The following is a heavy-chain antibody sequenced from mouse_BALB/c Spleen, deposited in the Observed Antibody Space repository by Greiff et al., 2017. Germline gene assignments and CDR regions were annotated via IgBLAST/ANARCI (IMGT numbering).Heavy chain of an antibody. V-gene: IGHV5-17*02. D-gene: IGHD2-14*01. J-gene: IGHJ3*01. CDR2: ISSGSSTI. Sequence: EVNVVESGGGLVQPGGSRKLSCAASGFTFSSFGMHWVRQAPEKGLEWVAYISSGSSTIYYADTVKGRFTISRDNPKNTLFLQMTSLRSEDTAMYYCARSGDYRYDVFAYWGQGTLVTVSA. CDR3: ARSGDYRYDVFAY. CDR1: GFTFSSFG.